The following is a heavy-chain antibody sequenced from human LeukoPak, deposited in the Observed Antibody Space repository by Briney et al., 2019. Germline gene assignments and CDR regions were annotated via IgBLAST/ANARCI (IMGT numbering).Heavy chain of an antibody. D-gene: IGHD3-10*01. Sequence: GGSLRLSCAASGFTFSNAWMSWVRQASGKGLEWVGRIKSKTDGGTTDYAAPVKGRFTISRDDSKTTLYLQINSLKTEDTAVYYCTTDPNKYGSGREDYWGQGTLVTVSS. CDR1: GFTFSNAW. CDR3: TTDPNKYGSGREDY. J-gene: IGHJ4*02. CDR2: IKSKTDGGTT. V-gene: IGHV3-15*01.